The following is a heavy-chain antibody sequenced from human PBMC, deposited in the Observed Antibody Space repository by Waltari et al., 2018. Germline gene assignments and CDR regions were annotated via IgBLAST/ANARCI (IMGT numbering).Heavy chain of an antibody. CDR2: IRDDGSNK. V-gene: IGHV3-30*02. CDR1: GFTFRSSG. D-gene: IGHD1-26*01. Sequence: QVQLVESGGGVVQPGGSLRLSCAASGFTFRSSGMHWVRQAPGKGLEWVAFIRDDGSNKYYADSVKGRFTISRDNSKNTLYLQMNSLGAEDTAVYYCAKDRGATKAFDIWGQGTMVTVSS. J-gene: IGHJ3*02. CDR3: AKDRGATKAFDI.